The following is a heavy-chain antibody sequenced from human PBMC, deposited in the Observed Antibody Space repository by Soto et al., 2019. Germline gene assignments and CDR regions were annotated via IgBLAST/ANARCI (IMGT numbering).Heavy chain of an antibody. CDR3: AKGDTSGIAAAAFDY. CDR1: GLNFYNYD. CDR2: ISGSGDRA. J-gene: IGHJ4*02. V-gene: IGHV3-23*01. D-gene: IGHD6-13*01. Sequence: PGGSMRLSCTAAGLNFYNYDMTWVRQDTGKGLEWVSTISGSGDRASYADSVKGRFTISRDNSKNTLYLQMNSLRAEDTALYYCAKGDTSGIAAAAFDYWGQGSLVTVSS.